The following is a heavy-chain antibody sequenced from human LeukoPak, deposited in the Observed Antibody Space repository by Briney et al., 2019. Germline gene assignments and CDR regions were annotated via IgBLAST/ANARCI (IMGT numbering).Heavy chain of an antibody. V-gene: IGHV3-23*01. CDR2: ISGSGGST. CDR1: GLTFSTYA. J-gene: IGHJ4*02. CDR3: AKEGYRYGYAIDY. D-gene: IGHD5-18*01. Sequence: PGGSLRLSCAASGLTFSTYAMSWVRQAPGKGLEWVSAISGSGGSTYYADSVKGRFSISRDNSKNTLYLQMNSLRAEDTAVYYCAKEGYRYGYAIDYWGQGTLVTVSS.